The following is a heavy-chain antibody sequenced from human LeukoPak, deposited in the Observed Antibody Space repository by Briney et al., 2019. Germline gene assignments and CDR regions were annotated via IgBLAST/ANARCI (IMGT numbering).Heavy chain of an antibody. CDR3: ARDYGVGSTAFDYF. CDR1: GGAFSNYA. J-gene: IGHJ4*02. V-gene: IGHV1-69*01. CDR2: IIPVFNSP. Sequence: GSSVKVSCKASGGAFSNYAITWVRQAPGQGLEWMGGIIPVFNSPNYAQKFLGRLTITADESTRTAYMELSSLRSEDTAVYYCARDYGVGSTAFDYFWGQGTLVTVSS. D-gene: IGHD1-26*01.